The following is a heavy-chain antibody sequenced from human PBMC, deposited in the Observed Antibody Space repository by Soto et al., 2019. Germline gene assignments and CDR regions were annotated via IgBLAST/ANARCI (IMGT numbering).Heavy chain of an antibody. CDR3: ATWHLLEHAYDI. CDR2: VYDLDGT. J-gene: IGHJ3*02. CDR1: GLTVSGKKY. V-gene: IGHV3-53*01. Sequence: DVQLVESGGGLIQPGGSLRLSGVASGLTVSGKKYVAWVRQAPGKGPEWVSGVYDLDGTYYADSVRGRFTTSIGNSRTAVWLQMRDLRPEYTALYFCATWHLLEHAYDILGRGTMVTVSS. D-gene: IGHD1-26*01.